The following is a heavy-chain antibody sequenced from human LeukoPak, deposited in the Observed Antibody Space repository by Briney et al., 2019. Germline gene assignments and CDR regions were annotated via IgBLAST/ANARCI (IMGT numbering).Heavy chain of an antibody. J-gene: IGHJ6*03. CDR2: INPSTGST. CDR3: ARAGHSGYYYYYMDV. CDR1: GDTFTRYY. D-gene: IGHD6-19*01. Sequence: ASVKVSSKASGDTFTRYYMHWVRQAPGQGLEWMGIINPSTGSTGYAQKFQGRVTMTRDMSTSTVYMELSSLRSEDTAVYYCARAGHSGYYYYYMDVWGKGTTVTVSS. V-gene: IGHV1-46*01.